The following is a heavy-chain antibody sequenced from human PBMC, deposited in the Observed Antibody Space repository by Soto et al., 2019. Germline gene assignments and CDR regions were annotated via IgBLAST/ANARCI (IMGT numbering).Heavy chain of an antibody. Sequence: GGSLRLSCAASGFTFSSYAMSWVRQAPGKGLEWVSAISGSGGSTYYADSVKGRFTISRDNSKNTLYLQMNSLRAEDTAVYYCAKAAYYYDCSGYPPLGDYWGQGTLVTVSS. CDR2: ISGSGGST. V-gene: IGHV3-23*01. CDR1: GFTFSSYA. D-gene: IGHD3-22*01. CDR3: AKAAYYYDCSGYPPLGDY. J-gene: IGHJ4*02.